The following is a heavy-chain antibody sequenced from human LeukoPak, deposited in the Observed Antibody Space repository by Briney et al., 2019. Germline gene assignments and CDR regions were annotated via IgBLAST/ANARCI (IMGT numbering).Heavy chain of an antibody. J-gene: IGHJ2*01. CDR2: TYYSGST. CDR3: ARLESPDQGHWFFDL. V-gene: IGHV4-59*08. Sequence: SETLSLTCTVSGGSISTYYWSWIRQPPGKGLEWIAYTYYSGSTNYNPSLKSRVTMSVDTSKNQFSLKVNSVTAADTAVYYCARLESPDQGHWFFDLWGRGTLVTVSS. CDR1: GGSISTYY. D-gene: IGHD1-1*01.